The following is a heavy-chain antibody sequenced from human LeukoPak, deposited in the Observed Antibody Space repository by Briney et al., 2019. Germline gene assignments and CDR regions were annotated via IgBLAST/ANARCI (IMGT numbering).Heavy chain of an antibody. D-gene: IGHD4-17*01. Sequence: GGSLRLSCAASGFTFSSSDMHWVRQPTGKGLEWVSAIGTIGDTYYPGSVKGRFTISRENAKNTLYLQMNSLRAGDTAVYYCARVSPNTVTTLQYFDYWGQGTLVTVSS. CDR2: IGTIGDT. CDR3: ARVSPNTVTTLQYFDY. J-gene: IGHJ4*02. V-gene: IGHV3-13*01. CDR1: GFTFSSSD.